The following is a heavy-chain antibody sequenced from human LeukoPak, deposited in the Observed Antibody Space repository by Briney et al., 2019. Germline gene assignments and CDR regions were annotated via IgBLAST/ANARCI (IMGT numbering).Heavy chain of an antibody. J-gene: IGHJ4*02. CDR1: GFTFSSYW. CDR3: ASSVYYGSGSLDY. Sequence: GGSLRLSCAASGFTFSSYWMHCVRQAPGKGLVWFSRINSDGSSTSYADSVKGRFTISRDNAKNTLYLQMNSLRAEDTAVYYCASSVYYGSGSLDYWGQGTLVTVSS. D-gene: IGHD3-10*01. CDR2: INSDGSST. V-gene: IGHV3-74*01.